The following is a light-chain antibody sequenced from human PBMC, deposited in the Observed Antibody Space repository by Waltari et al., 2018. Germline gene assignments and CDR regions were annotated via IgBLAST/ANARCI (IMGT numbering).Light chain of an antibody. CDR2: KAS. J-gene: IGKJ1*01. CDR3: QQYTTYPET. Sequence: IQMTQSPSTLSASVGETVILTCRASQSIYKWLAWYQQKPGKVPKLLIWKASNLQSGVPSRFSGSGSGTDFSLTISSVQPDDFATYYCQQYTTYPETFGQGTKVEIK. V-gene: IGKV1-5*03. CDR1: QSIYKW.